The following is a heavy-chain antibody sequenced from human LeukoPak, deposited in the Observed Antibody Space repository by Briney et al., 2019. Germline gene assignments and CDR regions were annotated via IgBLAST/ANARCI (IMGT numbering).Heavy chain of an antibody. V-gene: IGHV3-23*01. CDR1: LYSFNTNA. CDR2: ISGSGGST. D-gene: IGHD1-7*01. J-gene: IGHJ4*02. Sequence: GGSLRLACAAALYSFNTNATTWVRQAPGEGLEWVSGISGSGGSTYYADSVKGRFTMSRDNSKSTLYLQMNSLRAEDTAVYYCATQFRTTVTTPLDYWGQGTLVTVSS. CDR3: ATQFRTTVTTPLDY.